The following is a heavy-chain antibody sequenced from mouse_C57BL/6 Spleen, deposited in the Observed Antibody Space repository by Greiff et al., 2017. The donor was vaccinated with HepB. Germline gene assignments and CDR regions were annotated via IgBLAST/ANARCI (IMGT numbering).Heavy chain of an antibody. CDR2: IYPGSGST. Sequence: QVQLQQPGAELVKPGASVKMSCKASGYTFTSYWITWVKQRPGQGLEWIGDIYPGSGSTNYNEKFKSKATLTVDTSSSTAYMQLSSLTSEDSAVYYCARYYGNLYYLDYWGQGTTLTVSS. J-gene: IGHJ2*01. CDR1: GYTFTSYW. D-gene: IGHD2-1*01. CDR3: ARYYGNLYYLDY. V-gene: IGHV1-55*01.